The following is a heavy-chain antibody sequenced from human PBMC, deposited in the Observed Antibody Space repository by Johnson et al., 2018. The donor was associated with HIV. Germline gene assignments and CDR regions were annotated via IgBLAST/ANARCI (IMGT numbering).Heavy chain of an antibody. D-gene: IGHD3-16*01. J-gene: IGHJ3*02. CDR2: IKQDGSEK. Sequence: EVQLVESGGGVVQPGRSLRLSCAASGFTFSSYWMRWVRQAPGKGLEWVANIKQDGSEKYYVDSVKGRFPLSRDNSKNTLYLQMNSLRAEDTAVYYCARDPRLGELKIDRRGYAFDIWGQGTMVTVSS. CDR1: GFTFSSYW. CDR3: ARDPRLGELKIDRRGYAFDI. V-gene: IGHV3-7*01.